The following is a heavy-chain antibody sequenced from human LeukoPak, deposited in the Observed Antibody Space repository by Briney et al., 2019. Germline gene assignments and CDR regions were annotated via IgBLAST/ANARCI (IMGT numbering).Heavy chain of an antibody. CDR3: ARDSSTFDY. Sequence: PGGSLRLSCAASGFTFSTYGMHWVRQAPGKGLEWVAVIWSDGSNKYYADSVKGRFTVSRDNSKNTLYLQMNNLRAEETGVYYCARDSSTFDYWGQGSLVTVSS. CDR1: GFTFSTYG. J-gene: IGHJ4*02. CDR2: IWSDGSNK. V-gene: IGHV3-33*01. D-gene: IGHD3-10*01.